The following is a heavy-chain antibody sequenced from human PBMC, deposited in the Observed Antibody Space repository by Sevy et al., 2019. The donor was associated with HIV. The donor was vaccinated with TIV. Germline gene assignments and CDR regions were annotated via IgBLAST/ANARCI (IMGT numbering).Heavy chain of an antibody. CDR2: INSDGSST. V-gene: IGHV3-74*01. CDR1: GFTFSSYW. CDR3: ASGGYSYGGYDAFDI. D-gene: IGHD5-18*01. Sequence: GGSLRLSCAASGFTFSSYWMHWVRQAPGKGLVWVSRINSDGSSTSYADSVKGRFTISRDNAKNTLYAQMNSLRAEDTAVYYCASGGYSYGGYDAFDIWGQGTMVTVSS. J-gene: IGHJ3*02.